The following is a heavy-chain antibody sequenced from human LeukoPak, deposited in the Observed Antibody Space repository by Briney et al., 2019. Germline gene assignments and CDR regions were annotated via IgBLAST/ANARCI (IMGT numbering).Heavy chain of an antibody. J-gene: IGHJ4*02. CDR1: GYSFTSYW. CDR2: IYPGDSDT. D-gene: IGHD3-22*01. CDR3: ARRDDSKAFDY. V-gene: IGHV5-51*01. Sequence: GESLKISCKGSGYSFTSYWIGLVRQMPGKGLELMGLIYPGDSDTRYSPSFQGQVTISADKSINTAYLQWSSLKASDTAMYYCARRDDSKAFDYWGQGTLVTVSS.